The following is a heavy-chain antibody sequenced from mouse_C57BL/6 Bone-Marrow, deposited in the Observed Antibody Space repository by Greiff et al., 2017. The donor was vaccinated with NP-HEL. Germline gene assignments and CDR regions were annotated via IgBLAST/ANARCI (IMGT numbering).Heavy chain of an antibody. Sequence: EVKLQESGPGLVKPSQSLSLTCSVTGYSITSGYCWNWIRQFPGNKLEWMGYISYDGSNNYNPSLKNRISITRDTSKNQFFLKLNSVTTEDTATYYCARGGGLRRWYFDVWGTGTTVTVSS. V-gene: IGHV3-6*01. CDR1: GYSITSGYC. CDR3: ARGGGLRRWYFDV. J-gene: IGHJ1*03. D-gene: IGHD2-4*01. CDR2: ISYDGSN.